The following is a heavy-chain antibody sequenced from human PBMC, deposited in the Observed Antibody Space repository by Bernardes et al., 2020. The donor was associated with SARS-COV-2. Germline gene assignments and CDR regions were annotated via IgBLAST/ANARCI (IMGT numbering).Heavy chain of an antibody. Sequence: GGSLRLSCAASGFTFSSYSMNWVRQAPGKGLEWVSYISSSSNNLYYTDSVKGRFTISRDNAKNSLYLQMNSLRDEDTAVYYCARDDVCGGGTGVWCRFFDLWGRGTLVTVSS. D-gene: IGHD2-8*01. J-gene: IGHJ2*01. CDR2: ISSSSNNL. CDR3: ARDDVCGGGTGVWCRFFDL. CDR1: GFTFSSYS. V-gene: IGHV3-48*02.